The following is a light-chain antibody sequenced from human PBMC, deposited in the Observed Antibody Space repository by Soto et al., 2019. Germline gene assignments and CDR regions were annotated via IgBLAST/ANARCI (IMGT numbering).Light chain of an antibody. CDR1: QSVSSNY. Sequence: ESVLTQSPGTLSLSPGEIATLSCRASQSVSSNYLAWYQQKPGQAPRLLIYGASTRATGIPDRFSGSGSGTDFTLTISRLEPEDSAVYYCQQYGSSTTWTFGQGTKVEIK. J-gene: IGKJ1*01. V-gene: IGKV3-20*01. CDR3: QQYGSSTTWT. CDR2: GAS.